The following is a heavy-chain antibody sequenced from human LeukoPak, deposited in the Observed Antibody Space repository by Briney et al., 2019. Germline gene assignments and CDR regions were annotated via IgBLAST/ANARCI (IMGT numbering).Heavy chain of an antibody. D-gene: IGHD3-9*01. CDR2: IYYSGST. CDR3: ARVFYDILTGYPHAFDI. J-gene: IGHJ3*02. V-gene: IGHV4-59*01. Sequence: PSETLSLTCTVSGGSISSYYWSWIRQPPGKGLEWIGYIYYSGSTNYNPSLKSRVTISVDTSKNQFSLKLSSVTAADTAVYYCARVFYDILTGYPHAFDIWGQGTMVTVSS. CDR1: GGSISSYY.